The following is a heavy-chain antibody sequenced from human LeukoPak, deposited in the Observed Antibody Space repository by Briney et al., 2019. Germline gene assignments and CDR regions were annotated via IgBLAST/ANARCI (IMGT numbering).Heavy chain of an antibody. V-gene: IGHV4-34*01. J-gene: IGHJ6*02. CDR2: INHRGST. Sequence: SETLSLTCAVYGGSFSGYYWSWIRQPPGKGLEWIGEINHRGSTNYNPSLKSRVTISVDTSKNQFSLKLSSVTAADTAVYYCARGPKYSYGYYYYYYGMDVWGQGTTVTVSS. D-gene: IGHD5-18*01. CDR1: GGSFSGYY. CDR3: ARGPKYSYGYYYYYYGMDV.